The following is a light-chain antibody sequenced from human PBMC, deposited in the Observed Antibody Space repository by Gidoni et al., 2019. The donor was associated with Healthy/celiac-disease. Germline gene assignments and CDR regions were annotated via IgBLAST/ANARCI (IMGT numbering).Light chain of an antibody. V-gene: IGKV3-15*01. CDR3: QQYNNWPPLT. CDR1: QSVSSN. J-gene: IGKJ4*01. CDR2: GAS. Sequence: EIVMTQSPATLSVSPGERATLSGRASQSVSSNLAWYQQKPGQAPRLRNYGASTRATGIPARFSGSGSGTEFTLTISSLQSEDFAVYYCQQYNNWPPLTFGGGTKVEIK.